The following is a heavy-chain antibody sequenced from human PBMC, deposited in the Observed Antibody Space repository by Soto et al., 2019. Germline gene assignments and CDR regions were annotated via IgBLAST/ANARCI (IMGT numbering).Heavy chain of an antibody. J-gene: IGHJ4*02. CDR3: ASYDILTGYSSDY. Sequence: SVKVSCKASGGTFSSYTISWVRQAPGQGLEWMGRIIPILGIANYTQKFQGRVTITADKSTSTAYMELSSLRSEDTAVYYCASYDILTGYSSDYWGQGTLVTVSS. V-gene: IGHV1-69*02. CDR1: GGTFSSYT. D-gene: IGHD3-9*01. CDR2: IIPILGIA.